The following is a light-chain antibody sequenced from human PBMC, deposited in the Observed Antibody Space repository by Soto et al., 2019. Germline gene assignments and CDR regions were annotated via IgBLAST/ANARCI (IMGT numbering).Light chain of an antibody. CDR2: EVT. V-gene: IGLV2-14*01. CDR1: SSDIGAYNY. J-gene: IGLJ1*01. CDR3: SSYTASSTRV. Sequence: QSVLTQPASVSGSPGQSITISCTGTSSDIGAYNYVSWYQQHPGEAHKLLIYEVTYRPSGVSDRFSGSKSAYTASLTISGLQPEDEADYYCSSYTASSTRVFGTGTKVTGL.